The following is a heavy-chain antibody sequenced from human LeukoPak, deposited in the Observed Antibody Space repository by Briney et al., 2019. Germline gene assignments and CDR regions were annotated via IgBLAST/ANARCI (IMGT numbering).Heavy chain of an antibody. Sequence: ASVKVSCKVSGYTFTELSMHWVRQAPGKGLEWMGGFDPEDGETIYAQKFQGRVTMTEDTSTDTAYMELTSLRSEDTAVYYCTADYSSGPTTYDFDYWGQGTLVTASS. CDR3: TADYSSGPTTYDFDY. CDR1: GYTFTELS. V-gene: IGHV1-24*01. J-gene: IGHJ4*02. CDR2: FDPEDGET. D-gene: IGHD6-19*01.